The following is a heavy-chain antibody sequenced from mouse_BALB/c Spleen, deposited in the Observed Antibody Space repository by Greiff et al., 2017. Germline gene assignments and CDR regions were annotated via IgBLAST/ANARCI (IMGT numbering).Heavy chain of an antibody. CDR1: GDSITSGY. CDR3: ARYGDGKGYFDY. CDR2: ISYSGST. V-gene: IGHV3-8*02. D-gene: IGHD2-1*01. Sequence: EVKLVESGPSLVKPSQTLSLTCSVTGDSITSGYWNWIRKFPGNKLEYMGYISYSGSTYYNPSLKSRISITRDTSKNQYYLQLNSVTTEDTATYYGARYGDGKGYFDYWGQGTTLTVSS. J-gene: IGHJ2*01.